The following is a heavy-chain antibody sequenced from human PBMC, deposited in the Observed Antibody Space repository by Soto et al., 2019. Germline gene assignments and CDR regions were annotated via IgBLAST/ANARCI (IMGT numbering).Heavy chain of an antibody. Sequence: SETLSLTCTVSGGSISSYYWSWIRQPPGKGLEWIGYIYYSGSTNYNPSLKSRVTISVDTSKNQFSLKLSSVTAADTAVYYCGRSYMIAAPPFYYYVYGMDVWGQGTTVTVSS. CDR1: GGSISSYY. J-gene: IGHJ6*02. CDR3: GRSYMIAAPPFYYYVYGMDV. V-gene: IGHV4-59*01. D-gene: IGHD3-16*01. CDR2: IYYSGST.